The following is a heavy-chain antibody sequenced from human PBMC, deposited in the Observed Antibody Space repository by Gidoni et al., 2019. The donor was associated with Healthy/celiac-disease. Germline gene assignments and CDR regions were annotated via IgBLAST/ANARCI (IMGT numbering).Heavy chain of an antibody. J-gene: IGHJ6*02. Sequence: QVQLVQSGAEVKKPGASVKVSCQASGYTFTSYGISWVRQAPGQGLAWMGWISAYNGNTNYAQKLQGRVTMTTDTSTSTAYMELRSLRSDDTAVYYCARDGVSRGGGAPTYYYYGMDVWGQGTTVTVSS. CDR3: ARDGVSRGGGAPTYYYYGMDV. V-gene: IGHV1-18*01. D-gene: IGHD3-10*01. CDR2: ISAYNGNT. CDR1: GYTFTSYG.